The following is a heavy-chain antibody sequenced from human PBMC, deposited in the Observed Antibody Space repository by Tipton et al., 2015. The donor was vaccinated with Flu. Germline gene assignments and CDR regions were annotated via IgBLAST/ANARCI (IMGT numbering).Heavy chain of an antibody. D-gene: IGHD6-13*01. J-gene: IGHJ4*02. CDR2: ISSSGDII. Sequence: SLRLSCAASGFIFSDYYMTWIRQAPGKGLEWLSYISSSGDIIRYADSVKGRFTISRDNTKNSLNLQMNSLRAEDTAVYYCARNPYSNTWPYPDYWGQGTLVTVSS. CDR1: GFIFSDYY. CDR3: ARNPYSNTWPYPDY. V-gene: IGHV3-11*01.